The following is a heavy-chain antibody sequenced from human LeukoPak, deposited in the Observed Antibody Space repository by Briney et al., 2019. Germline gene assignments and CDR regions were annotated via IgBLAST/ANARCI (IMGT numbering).Heavy chain of an antibody. D-gene: IGHD6-19*01. V-gene: IGHV4-59*08. J-gene: IGHJ4*02. Sequence: SETLSLTCAVSGGSINSHYWGWIRQPPGKGLQWIGDIYYTGKNNYNPSLKSRVTISLDTSKDHLSLDLTSVVAADTAIYYCVRRDTGWNYFDYWGQGILVTVSS. CDR2: IYYTGKN. CDR1: GGSINSHY. CDR3: VRRDTGWNYFDY.